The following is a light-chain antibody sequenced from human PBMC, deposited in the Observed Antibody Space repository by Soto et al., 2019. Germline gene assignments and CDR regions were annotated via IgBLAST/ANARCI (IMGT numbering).Light chain of an antibody. Sequence: EIVLTQSPGTLSLSPGERATLSCRASQVVGSRNLAWYQQKPGQAPRLLIYGASSRATGIPDRFSGSGSGTDFTLTISRLQPEDFAVYYCQQYGNSPETFGQGTKVEIK. J-gene: IGKJ1*01. CDR2: GAS. V-gene: IGKV3-20*01. CDR1: QVVGSRN. CDR3: QQYGNSPET.